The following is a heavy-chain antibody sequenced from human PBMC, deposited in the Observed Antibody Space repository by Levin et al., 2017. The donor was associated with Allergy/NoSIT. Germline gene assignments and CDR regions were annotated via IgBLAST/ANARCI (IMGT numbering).Heavy chain of an antibody. CDR2: IQDDGSQI. J-gene: IGHJ4*02. D-gene: IGHD6-13*01. Sequence: GESLKISCVASGFTFSGHWMSWVRQAPGKGLEWLANIQDDGSQINYADSAKGRFTISRDNAKNSLHLQMESLRPDDTAVYYCARDHRVAAGGSDYWGQGTLVTVSS. CDR3: ARDHRVAAGGSDY. CDR1: GFTFSGHW. V-gene: IGHV3-7*04.